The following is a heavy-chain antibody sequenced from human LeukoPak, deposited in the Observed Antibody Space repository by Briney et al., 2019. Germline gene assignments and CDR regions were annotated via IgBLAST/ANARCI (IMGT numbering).Heavy chain of an antibody. D-gene: IGHD5-18*01. J-gene: IGHJ4*02. V-gene: IGHV4-59*01. CDR1: GGSFSSYY. Sequence: SETLSLTCTVSGGSFSSYYWSWIRQPPGRGLEWIGYIYDTGTTNYNPSLSSRVTISLDTSKNLFSLKLTSVTAADTAVYYCARGLTADSWGQGTLVTVSS. CDR2: IYDTGTT. CDR3: ARGLTADS.